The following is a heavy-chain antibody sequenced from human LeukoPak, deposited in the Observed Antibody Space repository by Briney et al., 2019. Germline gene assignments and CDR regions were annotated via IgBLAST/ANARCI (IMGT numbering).Heavy chain of an antibody. CDR1: GGSISSSSYY. CDR2: IYYSGST. CDR3: ARRGSLNWFDP. Sequence: SETLFLTCTVSGGSISSSSYYWGWIRQPPGKGLEWIGSIYYSGSTYYNPSLKSRVTISVDTSKNQFSLKLSSVTAADTAVYYCARRGSLNWFDPWGQGTLVTVSS. V-gene: IGHV4-39*01. J-gene: IGHJ5*02. D-gene: IGHD3-16*01.